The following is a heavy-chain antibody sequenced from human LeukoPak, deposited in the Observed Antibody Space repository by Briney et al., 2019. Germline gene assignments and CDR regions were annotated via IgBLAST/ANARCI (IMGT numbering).Heavy chain of an antibody. CDR1: AITFSSYP. D-gene: IGHD3-10*01. Sequence: GGSLRLSCAASAITFSSYPMSWVRQAPGKGLEWVSAISGVGGSTFYADSVKGRFTISRDNSKNTVYLQMNSLRADDTAVYYCAKGGSYYTSSWFDPWGQGTPVTVSS. CDR3: AKGGSYYTSSWFDP. CDR2: ISGVGGST. J-gene: IGHJ5*02. V-gene: IGHV3-23*01.